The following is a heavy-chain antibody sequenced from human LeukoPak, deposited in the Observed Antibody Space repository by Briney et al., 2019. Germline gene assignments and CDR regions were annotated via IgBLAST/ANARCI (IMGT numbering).Heavy chain of an antibody. V-gene: IGHV3-23*01. CDR3: AKAVADHYYYYYMDV. J-gene: IGHJ6*03. Sequence: GGSLRLSCAASGFTFSSYGMSWVRQAPGKGLEWVSAISGSGGSTYYADSVKGRFTISRDNSKNTLYLQMNSLRAEDTAVYYCAKAVADHYYYYYMDVWGKGTTVTISS. D-gene: IGHD6-19*01. CDR1: GFTFSSYG. CDR2: ISGSGGST.